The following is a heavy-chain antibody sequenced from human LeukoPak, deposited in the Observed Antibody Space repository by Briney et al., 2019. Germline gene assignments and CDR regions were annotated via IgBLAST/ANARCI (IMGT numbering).Heavy chain of an antibody. V-gene: IGHV3-30-3*01. CDR1: GFSFSSYA. CDR3: VRAPPGTGWLIDH. J-gene: IGHJ4*02. Sequence: PGGSLRLSCAASGFSFSSYAMHWVRQAPGKGLEWVAVMSSDATNTYYAASVKGRFTISRDISKNTLYLQMNSLRAEDTAVYYCVRAPPGTGWLIDHWGQGTLVAVSS. CDR2: MSSDATNT. D-gene: IGHD6-19*01.